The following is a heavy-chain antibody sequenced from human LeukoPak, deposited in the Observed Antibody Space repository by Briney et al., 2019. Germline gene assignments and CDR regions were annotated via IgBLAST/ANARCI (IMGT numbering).Heavy chain of an antibody. J-gene: IGHJ3*02. Sequence: GASVKVSCKASGYTFTGHYIHWVRQAPGQGLEWMGWINSNSGGTNYAQNFQGGVTMTRDTSLSTAYMVISSLRSDDTAVYYCARVSTLGCSSTTCLVFDIWGQGTVVTVSS. D-gene: IGHD2-2*01. V-gene: IGHV1-2*02. CDR2: INSNSGGT. CDR3: ARVSTLGCSSTTCLVFDI. CDR1: GYTFTGHY.